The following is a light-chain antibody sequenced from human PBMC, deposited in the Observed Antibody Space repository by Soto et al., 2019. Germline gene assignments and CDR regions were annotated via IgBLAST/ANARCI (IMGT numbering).Light chain of an antibody. CDR3: KSYAGSDKSV. CDR1: SSDVGGYNY. CDR2: EVR. Sequence: QSALTQPPSASGSPGQSVTISCTGTSSDVGGYNYVSWYQQHPGKAPKLIIYEVRERPSGVPDRFSGSKSGNTASLTVSGLQSEDEADYYCKSYAGSDKSVCGTGSTYTVL. J-gene: IGLJ1*01. V-gene: IGLV2-8*01.